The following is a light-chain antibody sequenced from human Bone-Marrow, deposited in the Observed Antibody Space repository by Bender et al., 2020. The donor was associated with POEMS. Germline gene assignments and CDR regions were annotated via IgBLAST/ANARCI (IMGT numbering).Light chain of an antibody. V-gene: IGLV2-23*02. Sequence: QSALTQPASVSGSPGQSITISCTGTSSDVGSYNLVSWYQQHPGKAPKLMIYEVTKRPSGVSNRFSGSKSNNTASLTISGLQAEDEADYYCCSYAGNRNVFGTGTKVTVL. CDR3: CSYAGNRNV. J-gene: IGLJ1*01. CDR1: SSDVGSYNL. CDR2: EVT.